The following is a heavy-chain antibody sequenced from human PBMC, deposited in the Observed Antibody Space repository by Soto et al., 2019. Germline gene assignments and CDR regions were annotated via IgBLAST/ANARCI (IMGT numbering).Heavy chain of an antibody. CDR3: ARLCSGGTCGSRNYSSYGMDA. CDR1: GGTFSSYA. D-gene: IGHD2-15*01. Sequence: SVKVSCKASGGTFSSYAISWVRQAPGQGLEWMGGIIPIFGTANYAQKFQGRVTITADESTSTAYMELSSLRSEDTAVYYCARLCSGGTCGSRNYSSYGMDAWGQGNAVPVSS. CDR2: IIPIFGTA. V-gene: IGHV1-69*13. J-gene: IGHJ6*02.